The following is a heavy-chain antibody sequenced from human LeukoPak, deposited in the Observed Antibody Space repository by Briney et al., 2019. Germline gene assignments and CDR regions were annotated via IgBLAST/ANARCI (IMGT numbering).Heavy chain of an antibody. CDR3: ATDLMGLTDY. CDR1: GGFISSYD. V-gene: IGHV4-4*07. Sequence: SETLSLTCSVSGGFISSYDWSWIRQPAGKGLEWIGRVDPSESTKYNPSLKSRVTMSVDTAKNQFSLKLTSVTAADTAVYYCATDLMGLTDYWGQGTLVTVSS. CDR2: VDPSEST. D-gene: IGHD1-26*01. J-gene: IGHJ4*02.